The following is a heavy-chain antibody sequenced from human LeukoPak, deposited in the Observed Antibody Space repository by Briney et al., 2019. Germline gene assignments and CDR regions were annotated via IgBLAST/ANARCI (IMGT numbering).Heavy chain of an antibody. CDR1: GYTFTDFS. D-gene: IGHD3-16*01. J-gene: IGHJ3*01. CDR2: MNPKTGET. V-gene: IGHV1-2*02. CDR3: AREAGDNTYNV. Sequence: GDSVKVSCKSSGYTFTDFSMHWVRQAPGQRLEWLGWMNPKTGETRYGQNFQGRVTMTRDTSITTAYMELSSLRSDDTAVYYCAREAGDNTYNVWGQGTMVTVS.